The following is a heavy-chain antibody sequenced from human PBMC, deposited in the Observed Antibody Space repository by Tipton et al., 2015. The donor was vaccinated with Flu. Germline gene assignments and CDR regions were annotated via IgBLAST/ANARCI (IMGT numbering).Heavy chain of an antibody. D-gene: IGHD2-2*02. CDR2: INGDGSST. J-gene: IGHJ1*01. V-gene: IGHV3-74*01. CDR1: EFIFSTSW. CDR3: ARERGYCNSATCYKYFQH. Sequence: SLRLSCAASEFIFSTSWMHWVRQAPGKGLEWVSRINGDGSSTTYADSVKGRFRVSRDNAKDTLYLQMNSLRADDTAVYYCARERGYCNSATCYKYFQHWGQGTLVTVYS.